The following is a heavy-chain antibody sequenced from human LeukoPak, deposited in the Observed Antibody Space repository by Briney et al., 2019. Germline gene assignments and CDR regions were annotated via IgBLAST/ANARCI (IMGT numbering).Heavy chain of an antibody. J-gene: IGHJ4*02. CDR2: IRYDGSNK. CDR3: ARGQRRHTDLAPSFDY. Sequence: GGSLRLSCAASGFTFSSYGMHWVRQAPGKGLEWVAFIRYDGSNKYYADSVKGRFTISRDNSKNTLYPQMNSLRAEDTAVFYCARGQRRHTDLAPSFDYWGQGILVTVSS. CDR1: GFTFSSYG. D-gene: IGHD5-18*01. V-gene: IGHV3-30*02.